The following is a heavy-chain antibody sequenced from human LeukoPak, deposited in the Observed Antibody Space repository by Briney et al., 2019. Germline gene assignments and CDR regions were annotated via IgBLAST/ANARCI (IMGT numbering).Heavy chain of an antibody. J-gene: IGHJ4*02. CDR1: GFTFSSYA. D-gene: IGHD5-12*01. CDR2: ISGSGGST. V-gene: IGHV3-23*01. Sequence: QSGGSLRLSCAASGFTFSSYAMSWVRQAPGKGLEWVSGISGSGGSTYYADSVKGRFTISRDNSKNTLYLQMNSLSADDAAVYCCAKKDGATTSFDYWGQGTLVTVSS. CDR3: AKKDGATTSFDY.